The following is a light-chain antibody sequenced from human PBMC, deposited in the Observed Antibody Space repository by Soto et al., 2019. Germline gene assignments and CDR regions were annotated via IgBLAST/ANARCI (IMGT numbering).Light chain of an antibody. Sequence: DIVLTQSPGTLSLSLGERATLSCRASQSVSSSYLAWYQQKPGQAPRLLIYGASSRATGIPDRFSGSGSGTDFTLSISRLEPEDFAVYYCQQYGSSPLTFGQGTKVDIK. CDR3: QQYGSSPLT. CDR1: QSVSSSY. J-gene: IGKJ1*01. V-gene: IGKV3-20*01. CDR2: GAS.